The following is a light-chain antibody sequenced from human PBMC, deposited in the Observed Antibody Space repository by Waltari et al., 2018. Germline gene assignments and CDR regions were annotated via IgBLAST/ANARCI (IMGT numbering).Light chain of an antibody. J-gene: IGKJ2*01. Sequence: DIQMTQSPSSLSASVGDRVTITCRASQGISSYLNWYQQKPGKAPNLLLYAASSLQIGVPSRFSGSGSGTDFNLTISSLQPENFATYYCQKSYSTRYTFGQGTKLEIK. CDR2: AAS. V-gene: IGKV1-39*01. CDR1: QGISSY. CDR3: QKSYSTRYT.